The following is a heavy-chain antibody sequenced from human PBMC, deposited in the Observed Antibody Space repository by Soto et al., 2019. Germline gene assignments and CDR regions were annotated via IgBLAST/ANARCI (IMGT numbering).Heavy chain of an antibody. CDR1: GHTFTTYG. V-gene: IGHV1-18*01. CDR3: AAGSGSYVQLDY. Sequence: QVQLVQSGAEVKKPGASVKVSCKASGHTFTTYGFTWVRQAPGQGLEWMGWISAYNGYTNYAQNLQGRVTMTTDTATYTAYMEVRRLRSDGTGVYYCAAGSGSYVQLDYWGQGTLVTVSS. D-gene: IGHD1-26*01. CDR2: ISAYNGYT. J-gene: IGHJ4*02.